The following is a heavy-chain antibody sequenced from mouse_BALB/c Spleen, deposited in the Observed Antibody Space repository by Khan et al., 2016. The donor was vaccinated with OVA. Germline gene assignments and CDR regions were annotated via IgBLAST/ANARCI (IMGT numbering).Heavy chain of an antibody. CDR3: ARMARTIN. V-gene: IGHV5-6-3*01. CDR1: GFTFSSYG. CDR2: INSNGGST. J-gene: IGHJ2*01. Sequence: EVELVASGGGLVQPGGSLKLSCAASGFTFSSYGMSWVRQTPDKRLELVATINSNGGSTYYPDSVKGRFTISRDNAKNTLYLQMSSLKSEDTAMYDCARMARTINWGQGTTLTVSS.